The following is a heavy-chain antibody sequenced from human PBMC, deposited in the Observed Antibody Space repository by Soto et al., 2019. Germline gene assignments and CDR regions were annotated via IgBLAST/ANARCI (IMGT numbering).Heavy chain of an antibody. CDR1: GGTFSSYA. Sequence: SVKVSCKASGGTFSSYAISRVRQAPGQGLEWMGGIIPIFGTANYAQKFQGRVTITADESTSTAYMELSSLRSEDTAVYYCARDNGYKWTFDYWGQGTLVTVSS. CDR3: ARDNGYKWTFDY. J-gene: IGHJ4*02. CDR2: IIPIFGTA. D-gene: IGHD1-1*01. V-gene: IGHV1-69*13.